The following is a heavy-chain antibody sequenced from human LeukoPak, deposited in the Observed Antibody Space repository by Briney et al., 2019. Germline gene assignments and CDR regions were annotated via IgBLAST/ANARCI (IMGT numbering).Heavy chain of an antibody. CDR3: ARDEYYYDSSGYPPLRY. CDR2: IYYSGST. V-gene: IGHV4-59*01. Sequence: SETLSLTCTVSGGSISSYYWSWIRQPPGKGLEWIGYIYYSGSTNYNPSLKSRVTISVDTSKNQFSLKLSSVTAAGTAVYYCARDEYYYDSSGYPPLRYWGQGTLVTVSS. CDR1: GGSISSYY. J-gene: IGHJ4*02. D-gene: IGHD3-22*01.